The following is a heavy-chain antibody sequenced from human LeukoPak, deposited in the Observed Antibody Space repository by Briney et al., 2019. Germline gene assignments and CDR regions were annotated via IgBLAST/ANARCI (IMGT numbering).Heavy chain of an antibody. CDR2: ISSSGSII. J-gene: IGHJ4*02. V-gene: IGHV3-11*04. CDR1: GFMFRDYY. D-gene: IGHD3-22*01. Sequence: PGGSLRLSCEASGFMFRDYYMSWIRQAPGKGLEWVSYISSSGSIIYYADSVKGRFTISRDNVDNSLYLQMNSLRADDTAVYYCARYYYSSSGEGNDYWGQGTLVTVSS. CDR3: ARYYYSSSGEGNDY.